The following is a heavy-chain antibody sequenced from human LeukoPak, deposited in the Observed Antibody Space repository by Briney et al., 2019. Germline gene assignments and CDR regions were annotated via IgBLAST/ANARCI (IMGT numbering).Heavy chain of an antibody. J-gene: IGHJ6*02. V-gene: IGHV3-23*01. Sequence: GGSLRLSCVASGFTFSTFAMYWLRQAPGKGPEWVSAIGADVGHTNYADSVRGRFTISRDNSRNTLYLQMTSLRTDDTATYFCAKSTDYWFYGMDVWGQGTTVTVSS. D-gene: IGHD2-8*02. CDR1: GFTFSTFA. CDR3: AKSTDYWFYGMDV. CDR2: IGADVGHT.